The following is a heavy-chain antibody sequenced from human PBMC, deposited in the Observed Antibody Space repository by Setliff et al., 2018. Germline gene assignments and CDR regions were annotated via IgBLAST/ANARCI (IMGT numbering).Heavy chain of an antibody. Sequence: SETLSLTCAVYGGSFSGYYWSWIRQPPGKGLEWIGYIYYSGSTHYNPSLKSRVTISVDTSKSQFSLKLSSVTAADTAVYYCARGTSGYLSYWGQGTLVTVS. J-gene: IGHJ4*02. V-gene: IGHV4-34*01. CDR3: ARGTSGYLSY. D-gene: IGHD3-22*01. CDR2: IYYSGST. CDR1: GGSFSGYY.